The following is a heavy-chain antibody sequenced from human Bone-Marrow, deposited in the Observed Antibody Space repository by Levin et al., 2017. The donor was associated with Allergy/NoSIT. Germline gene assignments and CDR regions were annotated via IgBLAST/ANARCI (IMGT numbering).Heavy chain of an antibody. CDR3: ARAAPGGEYDY. CDR1: GASINNGDFY. V-gene: IGHV4-30-4*01. CDR2: IYYRGST. Sequence: SETLSLTCTVSGASINNGDFYWSWIRQPPGKGLEWIGFIYYRGSTFYSPSLKSRLTISLDTSKNQFSLNLSSVTAADTAVYYCARAAPGGEYDYWGQGTLVTVSS. D-gene: IGHD3-10*01. J-gene: IGHJ4*02.